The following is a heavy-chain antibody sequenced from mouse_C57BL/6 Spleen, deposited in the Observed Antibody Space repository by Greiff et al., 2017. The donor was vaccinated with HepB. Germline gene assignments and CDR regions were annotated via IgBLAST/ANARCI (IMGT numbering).Heavy chain of an antibody. CDR3: ARKGITTVVPMDY. CDR2: IHPNSGST. J-gene: IGHJ4*01. Sequence: QVQLKQPGAELVKPGASVKLSCKASGYTFTSYWMHWVKQRPGQGLEWIGIIHPNSGSTNYNEKFKSKATLTVDKSSSTAYMQLSSLTSEDSAVYYCARKGITTVVPMDYWGQGTSVTVSS. CDR1: GYTFTSYW. V-gene: IGHV1-64*01. D-gene: IGHD1-1*01.